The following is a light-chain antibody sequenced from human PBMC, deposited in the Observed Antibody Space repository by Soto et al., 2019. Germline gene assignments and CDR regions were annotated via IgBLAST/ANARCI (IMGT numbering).Light chain of an antibody. J-gene: IGLJ2*01. CDR2: EVI. V-gene: IGLV2-8*01. CDR1: SSDVGAYSY. CDR3: SSYAGSNNV. Sequence: QSVLTQPPSASGSPGQSVTISCTGTSSDVGAYSYVSWYQHHPGKAPKLMIYEVIKRPSGVPDRFSGSKSGNTASLTVSGLQAEDEADYYCSSYAGSNNVFGGGTKLTVL.